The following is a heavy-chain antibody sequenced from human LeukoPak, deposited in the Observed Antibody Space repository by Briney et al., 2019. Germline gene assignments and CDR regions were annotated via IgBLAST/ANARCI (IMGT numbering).Heavy chain of an antibody. V-gene: IGHV3-53*01. J-gene: IGHJ4*02. CDR3: AKEGYYGSGSYPQN. D-gene: IGHD3-10*01. Sequence: GGSLRLSCAASGFTVSSNYMSWVRQAPGKGLEWVSVIYSGGSTYYADSVKGRFTISRDNSKNTLYLQMNSLRAEDTAVYYCAKEGYYGSGSYPQNWGQGTLVTVSS. CDR1: GFTVSSNY. CDR2: IYSGGST.